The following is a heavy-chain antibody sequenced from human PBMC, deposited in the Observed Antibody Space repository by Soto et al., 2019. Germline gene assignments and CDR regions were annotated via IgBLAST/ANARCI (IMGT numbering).Heavy chain of an antibody. CDR3: ASGGLHWFGDPRGMDV. CDR1: DSSISSYY. CDR2: IYYSGST. J-gene: IGHJ6*02. V-gene: IGHV4-59*01. D-gene: IGHD3-10*01. Sequence: SGTLSLTCTVSDSSISSYYWSWIRQPPGKGLEWIGYIYYSGSTNYNPSLKSRVTISINTSKNQVSLKLSSVTAADTAVYYCASGGLHWFGDPRGMDVWGQGTKVTV.